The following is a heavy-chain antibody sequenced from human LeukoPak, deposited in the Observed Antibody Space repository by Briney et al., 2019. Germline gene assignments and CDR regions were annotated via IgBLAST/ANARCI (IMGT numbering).Heavy chain of an antibody. V-gene: IGHV3-7*01. CDR1: GFTFSSYW. D-gene: IGHD6-19*01. CDR2: IKQDGSEK. CDR3: AREQWLVPDEHYYMDV. J-gene: IGHJ6*03. Sequence: GGSLRLSCAASGFTFSSYWMSWVRQAPGKGLEWVANIKQDGSEKYYVDSVKGRFTISRDNAKNSLYLQMNSLRAEDTAVYYCAREQWLVPDEHYYMDVWGKGTTVTISS.